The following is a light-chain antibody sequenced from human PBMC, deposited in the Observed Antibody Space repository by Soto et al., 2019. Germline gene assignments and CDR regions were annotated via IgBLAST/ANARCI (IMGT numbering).Light chain of an antibody. CDR3: QQYGSSSWT. CDR2: GTS. J-gene: IGKJ1*01. V-gene: IGKV3-20*01. Sequence: EIVLTQSPGTLSLSPGERATLSCRASHSVSSSYLAWYHQTPGKAPRLLIYGTSSRATAIPDRFRGSGSGTDFTLTISRLEPEDCVVYYCQQYGSSSWTFGQGTKVEIK. CDR1: HSVSSSY.